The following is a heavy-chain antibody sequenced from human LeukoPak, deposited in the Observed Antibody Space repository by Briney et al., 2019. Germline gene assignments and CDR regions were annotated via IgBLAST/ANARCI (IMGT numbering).Heavy chain of an antibody. Sequence: ASVKVSCKASGYTFTSYYMHWVRQAPGQGLEWMGWINPNSGGTNYAQKFQGRVTMTRDTSISTAYMELSRLRSDDTAVYYCAREAYGDYPAAYFDYWGQGTLVTVSS. CDR2: INPNSGGT. CDR3: AREAYGDYPAAYFDY. V-gene: IGHV1-2*02. D-gene: IGHD4-17*01. J-gene: IGHJ4*02. CDR1: GYTFTSYY.